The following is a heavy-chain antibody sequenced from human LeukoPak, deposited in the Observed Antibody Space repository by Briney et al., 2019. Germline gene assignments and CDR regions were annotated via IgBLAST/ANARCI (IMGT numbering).Heavy chain of an antibody. CDR3: ARRLSLRFDAFAV. CDR2: FSGLGDKI. CDR1: GFTFSNYA. D-gene: IGHD3-3*01. J-gene: IGHJ3*01. Sequence: PGGSLRLSCEASGFTFSNYAMTWVRQAPGKGLEWVSTFSGLGDKIYYADSVKGRFTISRDTSKNTLFLQMNSLRAEDTALYFCARRLSLRFDAFAVWGPGTVVTVSS. V-gene: IGHV3-23*01.